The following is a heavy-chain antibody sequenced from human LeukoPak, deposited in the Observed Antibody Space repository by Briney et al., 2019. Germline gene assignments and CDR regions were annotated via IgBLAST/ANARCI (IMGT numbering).Heavy chain of an antibody. CDR1: GYSFTSDW. J-gene: IGHJ4*02. CDR3: ARRLGTTEDFDY. V-gene: IGHV5-51*01. Sequence: GESLKISCKGSGYSFTSDWIGWVRQMPGKGLEWMGIIYPGESETRYSPSFQGQVTISADKSISAAYLQWSSLKASDTAMYYCARRLGTTEDFDYWGQGTLVTVSS. D-gene: IGHD1-7*01. CDR2: IYPGESET.